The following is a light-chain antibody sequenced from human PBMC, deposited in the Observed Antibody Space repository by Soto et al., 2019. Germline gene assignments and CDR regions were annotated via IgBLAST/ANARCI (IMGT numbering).Light chain of an antibody. CDR3: QHYGSSRT. CDR2: DAS. V-gene: IGKV3-11*01. Sequence: IVVTQSPATLSLSPGERATLSCRASQSVSSYLAWYQQKPGQAPRLLIYDASNRATGIPARFSGSGSGTDFTLTISRLEPEDFAVYYCQHYGSSRTFGQGTKVDI. J-gene: IGKJ1*01. CDR1: QSVSSY.